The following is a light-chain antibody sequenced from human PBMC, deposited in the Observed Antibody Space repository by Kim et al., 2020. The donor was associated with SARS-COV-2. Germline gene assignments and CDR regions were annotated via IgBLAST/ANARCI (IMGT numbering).Light chain of an antibody. CDR2: DAS. CDR3: QQRSNWPPRWT. J-gene: IGKJ1*01. Sequence: PGPRTTPSCRASQSVSSCLACYQRKPGQAHRLLIYDASNRATGIPARFSGSGSGTGFTLTISSLEPEDFAVYYCQQRSNWPPRWTFGQGTKVDIK. CDR1: QSVSSC. V-gene: IGKV3-11*01.